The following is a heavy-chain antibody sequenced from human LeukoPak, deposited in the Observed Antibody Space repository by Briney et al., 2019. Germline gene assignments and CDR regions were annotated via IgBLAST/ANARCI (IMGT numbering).Heavy chain of an antibody. CDR2: INPNSGGT. CDR1: GYTFTGYY. V-gene: IGHV1-2*04. D-gene: IGHD6-19*01. Sequence: APVKVSCKASGYTFTGYYMHWVRQAPGQGLEWMGRINPNSGGTNYAQKFQGWVTMTRDTSISTAYMELSRLRSDDTAVYYCARDSLSSGFDYWGQGTLVTVSS. J-gene: IGHJ4*02. CDR3: ARDSLSSGFDY.